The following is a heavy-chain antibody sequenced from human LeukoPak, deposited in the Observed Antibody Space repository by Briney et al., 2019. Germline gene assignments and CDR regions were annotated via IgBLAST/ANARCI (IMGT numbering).Heavy chain of an antibody. CDR3: ARDFLNYDILTGRHYNWFDP. J-gene: IGHJ5*02. D-gene: IGHD3-9*01. CDR2: IYYSGST. Sequence: PSETLSLTCTVSGGSISSSSYYWGWIRQPPGQGLEWIGSIYYSGSTYYNPSLKSPVTISVDTSKNQFSLKLSSVTAADTAMYYCARDFLNYDILTGRHYNWFDPWGQGTLVTVSS. V-gene: IGHV4-39*02. CDR1: GGSISSSSYY.